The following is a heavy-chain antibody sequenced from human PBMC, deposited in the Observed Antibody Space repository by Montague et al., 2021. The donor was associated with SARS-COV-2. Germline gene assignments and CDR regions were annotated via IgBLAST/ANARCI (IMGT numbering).Heavy chain of an antibody. CDR1: GFTVSSNY. CDR2: IYSGGST. CDR3: ARGLRIAAAGTGSGYYYGMDV. D-gene: IGHD6-13*01. Sequence: SLRLSCAASGFTVSSNYMSWVRQAPGKGLEWVSVIYSGGSTYYADSVKGRFTISRHNSKNTLYLQMNSLRAEDTAVYYCARGLRIAAAGTGSGYYYGMDVWGQGTTATVSS. J-gene: IGHJ6*02. V-gene: IGHV3-53*04.